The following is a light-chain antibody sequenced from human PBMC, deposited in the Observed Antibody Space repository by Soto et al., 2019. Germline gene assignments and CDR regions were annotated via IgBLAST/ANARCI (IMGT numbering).Light chain of an antibody. V-gene: IGKV2-28*01. J-gene: IGKJ1*01. CDR1: QSLLHSNGYNY. Sequence: DIVMTQSPLSLPVTPGEPASISCRSSQSLLHSNGYNYLDWYLQKPGQSPQLLIYLGSNRASGGPDRLSGSGSGREFTLKISRVEAEDVGVYYCIQALQTWAWTFGQGTKVEIK. CDR3: IQALQTWAWT. CDR2: LGS.